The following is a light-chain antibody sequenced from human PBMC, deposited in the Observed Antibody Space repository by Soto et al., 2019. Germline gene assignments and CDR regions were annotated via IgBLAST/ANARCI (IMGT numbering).Light chain of an antibody. J-gene: IGKJ5*01. CDR1: QGIGTW. CDR2: GAS. V-gene: IGKV1D-12*01. Sequence: DVQVTQSPSFVSASVGDRVTITCRASQGIGTWLAWYQQKPGAAPNLLISGASTLESGVPARFSGSGLGTHFTFTIVSLQPEYSANYYCQQTNSFPITFGQGTRLEI. CDR3: QQTNSFPIT.